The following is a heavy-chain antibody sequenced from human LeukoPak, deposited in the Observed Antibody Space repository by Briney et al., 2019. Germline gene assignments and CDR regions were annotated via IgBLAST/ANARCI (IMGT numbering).Heavy chain of an antibody. D-gene: IGHD3-9*01. Sequence: SETLSLTCAVYGGSFGGYYWSWIRQPPGKGLEWIGEINHSGSTNYNPSLKSRVTISVDTSKNQFSLKLSSVTAADTAVYYCVLTRNYYGMDVWGQGTTVTVSS. J-gene: IGHJ6*02. CDR2: INHSGST. CDR1: GGSFGGYY. V-gene: IGHV4-34*01. CDR3: VLTRNYYGMDV.